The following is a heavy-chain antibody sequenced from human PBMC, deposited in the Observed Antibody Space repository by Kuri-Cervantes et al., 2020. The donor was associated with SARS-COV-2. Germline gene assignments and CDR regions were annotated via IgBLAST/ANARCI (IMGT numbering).Heavy chain of an antibody. CDR3: ARLGVGSDPNPDY. D-gene: IGHD1-26*01. Sequence: SETLSLTCAVYGGSFNNYYWAWIRQPPGKGLEWIASLSYTGSTFYNPSLKSRVTISVDTSKNQLSLTLSSVTAADTAVYYCARLGVGSDPNPDYWGQGTLVTVSS. CDR1: GGSFNNYY. J-gene: IGHJ4*02. CDR2: LSYTGST. V-gene: IGHV4-39*01.